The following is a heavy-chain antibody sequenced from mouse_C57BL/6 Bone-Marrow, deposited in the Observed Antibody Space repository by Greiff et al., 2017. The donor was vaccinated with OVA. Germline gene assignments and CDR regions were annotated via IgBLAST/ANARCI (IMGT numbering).Heavy chain of an antibody. CDR3: ARSHDYYYAMDY. D-gene: IGHD1-1*02. CDR1: GYSFTDYN. Sequence: VQLQQSGPELVKPGASVKISCKASGYSFTDYNMNWVKQSNGKSLEWIGVINPNYGTPSYNQKFKGKATLTVDQSASTAYMQLNIQTSEDSSVEYGARSHDYYYAMDYWGQGTSVTVSS. CDR2: INPNYGTP. J-gene: IGHJ4*01. V-gene: IGHV1-39*01.